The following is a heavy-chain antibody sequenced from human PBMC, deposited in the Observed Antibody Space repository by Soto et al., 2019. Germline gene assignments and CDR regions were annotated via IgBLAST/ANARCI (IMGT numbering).Heavy chain of an antibody. Sequence: EVQLLESGGGLVQPGGSLRLSCAASGFIFNSFAMTWVRQAPGKGLEWVSSMSATDARSYYADSVKGRFTISRDDSKSTLYLEMNSVRVEDTAVYYCAKDPNGDYLGGFDFWGQGTMVTV. CDR2: MSATDARS. J-gene: IGHJ3*01. V-gene: IGHV3-23*01. CDR1: GFIFNSFA. CDR3: AKDPNGDYLGGFDF. D-gene: IGHD4-17*01.